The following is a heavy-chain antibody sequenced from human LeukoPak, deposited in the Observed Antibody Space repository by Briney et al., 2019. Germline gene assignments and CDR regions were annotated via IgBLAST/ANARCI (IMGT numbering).Heavy chain of an antibody. CDR3: ARYPRYKLPYYFDY. V-gene: IGHV3-21*01. D-gene: IGHD1-14*01. J-gene: IGHJ4*02. Sequence: PRGSLRLSCAASGFTFSSYSMNWVRQAPGKGLEWVSSISSSSSYIYYADSVKGRFTISRDNAKNSLYLQMNSLRAEDTAVYYCARYPRYKLPYYFDYWGQGTLVTVSS. CDR2: ISSSSSYI. CDR1: GFTFSSYS.